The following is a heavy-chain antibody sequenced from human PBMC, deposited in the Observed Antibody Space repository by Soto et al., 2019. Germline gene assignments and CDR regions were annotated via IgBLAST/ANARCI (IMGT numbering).Heavy chain of an antibody. J-gene: IGHJ6*02. D-gene: IGHD2-2*01. CDR2: ISAYNGNT. CDR1: GYTFSSYG. CDR3: GRDGGVPALSGMDV. Sequence: QAQLVQSGAEVKKPGASVKVSCKASGYTFSSYGISWVRQAPGQGLEWMGWISAYNGNTNYAQKVQGRVTMAADTCASTAYMGVRSLRSDDTAVYYCGRDGGVPALSGMDVWGQGTTVTVSS. V-gene: IGHV1-18*01.